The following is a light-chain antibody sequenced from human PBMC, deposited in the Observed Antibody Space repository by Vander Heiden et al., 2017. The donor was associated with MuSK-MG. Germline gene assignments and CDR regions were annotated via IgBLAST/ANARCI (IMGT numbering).Light chain of an antibody. CDR1: SSNIGSNT. J-gene: IGLJ2*01. Sequence: QSVLTQPPSASGTPGQRVTISCSGSSSNIGSNTVNWYQQLPGTAPKLLSYSNNQRPSGVPDRFSGSKSGTSASLAISGLQSEDEADYDCAAWDDSLNGPGFGGGTKL. CDR3: AAWDDSLNGPG. V-gene: IGLV1-44*01. CDR2: SNN.